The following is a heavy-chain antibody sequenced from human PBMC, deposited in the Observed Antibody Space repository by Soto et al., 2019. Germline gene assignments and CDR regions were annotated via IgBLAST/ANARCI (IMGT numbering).Heavy chain of an antibody. V-gene: IGHV3-21*04. Sequence: RGSLRLSRGASGFSFLSLSMNWVRQAPGKGLEWVSSISSSSSYIYYADSVKGRFTISRDNSKNTLYLQMNSLRAEDTAVYYCARRGPGTYFDYWGQGT. J-gene: IGHJ4*02. CDR3: ARRGPGTYFDY. D-gene: IGHD6-13*01. CDR1: GFSFLSLS. CDR2: ISSSSSYI.